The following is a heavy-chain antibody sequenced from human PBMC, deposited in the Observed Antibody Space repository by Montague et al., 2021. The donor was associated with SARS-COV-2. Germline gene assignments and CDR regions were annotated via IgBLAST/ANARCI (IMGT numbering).Heavy chain of an antibody. D-gene: IGHD3-3*01. CDR1: GASISSRSCY. J-gene: IGHJ4*02. Sequence: SETLSLTFTVSGASISSRSCYRGWIRQPPGKGPEWIWLKYYSGSTYYNPTLKSRVTISVDTSKNQVSLTLSSVTAADTAVYYCAILPSSITIFGVVQGYYFDYWGQGTLVTVSS. V-gene: IGHV4-39*01. CDR2: KYYSGST. CDR3: AILPSSITIFGVVQGYYFDY.